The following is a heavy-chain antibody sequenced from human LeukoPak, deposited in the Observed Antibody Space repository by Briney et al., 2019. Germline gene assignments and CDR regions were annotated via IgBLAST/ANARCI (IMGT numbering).Heavy chain of an antibody. CDR3: AKEKAYRQWLSHFDY. V-gene: IGHV3-23*01. CDR2: ISGSGGST. Sequence: GGSLRLSCAASGFTFSSYAMSWVRQAPGKGLEWVSAISGSGGSTYYADSVKGRFTISRDNSKNTLYLQMNSLRAEDTAVYYCAKEKAYRQWLSHFDYWAREPWSPSPQ. CDR1: GFTFSSYA. J-gene: IGHJ4*02. D-gene: IGHD6-19*01.